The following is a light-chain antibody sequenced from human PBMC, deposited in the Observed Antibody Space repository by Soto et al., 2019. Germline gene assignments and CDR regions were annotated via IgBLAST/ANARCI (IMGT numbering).Light chain of an antibody. CDR3: QQYNNWPGT. CDR2: GAS. J-gene: IGKJ3*01. CDR1: QSVSSN. V-gene: IGKV3-15*01. Sequence: EIVMTQSPATLSVSPGERATLSCRASQSVSSNLAWYQQKPGQAPRLLIYGASTRATGIPARFSGSGSGTDFTLTISSLQSEDFAFYYCQQYNNWPGTFGPGTKVDIK.